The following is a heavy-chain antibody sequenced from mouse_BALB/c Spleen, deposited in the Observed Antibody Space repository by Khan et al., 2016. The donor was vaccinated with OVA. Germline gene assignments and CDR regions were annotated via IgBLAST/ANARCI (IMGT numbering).Heavy chain of an antibody. V-gene: IGHV1-52*01. J-gene: IGHJ3*01. CDR2: INPSDSES. Sequence: QVQLKQSGAELVRPGASVKLSCKASGYTFPSYWMNWVRQRPRQGLEWIGKINPSDSESHYNQMFKDKATLTVDKSSGTAYMQLSSLTSEDSAVYYCARREKYGYDPSWFAYWGQGTLVTVSA. CDR3: ARREKYGYDPSWFAY. CDR1: GYTFPSYW. D-gene: IGHD2-2*01.